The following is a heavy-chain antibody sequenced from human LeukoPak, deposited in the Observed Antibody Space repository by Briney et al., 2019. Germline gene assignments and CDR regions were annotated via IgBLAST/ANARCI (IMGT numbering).Heavy chain of an antibody. V-gene: IGHV3-66*01. J-gene: IGHJ6*02. Sequence: GGSLRLSCAASGFIVSENYMSWVRQAPGKGLEWVSTVYSGGLTFYADPVKGRFTISRDNSKHTLYLQMSSLRAEDTAVYYCVRDRWPGLGDFWGQGTTVTVSS. CDR3: VRDRWPGLGDF. D-gene: IGHD6-19*01. CDR2: VYSGGLT. CDR1: GFIVSENY.